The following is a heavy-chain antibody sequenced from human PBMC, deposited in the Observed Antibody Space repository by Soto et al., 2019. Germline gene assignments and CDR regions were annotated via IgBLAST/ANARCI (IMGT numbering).Heavy chain of an antibody. CDR3: AREHFIVGATGGYYYYGMDV. CDR1: GGSISSYY. Sequence: SETLSLTCTVSGGSISSYYWSWIRQPPGKGLEWIGYIYYSGSTNYNPSLKSRVTISVDTSKNQFSLKLSSVTAADTAVYYCAREHFIVGATGGYYYYGMDVWGQGTTVTVSS. J-gene: IGHJ6*02. D-gene: IGHD1-26*01. V-gene: IGHV4-59*01. CDR2: IYYSGST.